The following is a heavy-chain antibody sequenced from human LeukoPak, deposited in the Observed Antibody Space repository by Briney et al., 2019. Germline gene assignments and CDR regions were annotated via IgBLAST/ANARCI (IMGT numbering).Heavy chain of an antibody. CDR1: GFTFNSYW. Sequence: GGSLRLSCAASGFTFNSYWMNRARQAPGKGLEWVASINHNGNVNYYVDSVKGRFTISRDNAKNSLYLQMSNLRAEDTAVYFCARGGGLDVWGQGATVTVSS. J-gene: IGHJ6*02. CDR3: ARGGGLDV. CDR2: INHNGNVN. D-gene: IGHD3-16*01. V-gene: IGHV3-7*03.